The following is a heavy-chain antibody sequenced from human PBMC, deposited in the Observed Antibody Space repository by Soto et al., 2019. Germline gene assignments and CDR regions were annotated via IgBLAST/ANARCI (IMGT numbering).Heavy chain of an antibody. CDR1: GGSFSGYY. CDR3: ARGLGYGAVLNYFDS. CDR2: INHSGIA. D-gene: IGHD2-8*01. Sequence: SETLSLTCAVYGGSFSGYYWSWIRQPPGKGLEWIGEINHSGIAKDNPSLKSRVTISVDTSKNQVSLKLSSVTAADTAVYYCARGLGYGAVLNYFDSWGRGTLVTVSS. V-gene: IGHV4-34*01. J-gene: IGHJ4*02.